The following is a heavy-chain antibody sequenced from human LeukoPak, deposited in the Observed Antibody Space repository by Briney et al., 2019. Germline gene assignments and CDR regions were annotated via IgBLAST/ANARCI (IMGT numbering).Heavy chain of an antibody. CDR2: IKQDGSEK. CDR3: ARASDPWLQLT. CDR1: GFTFSNYW. J-gene: IGHJ5*02. D-gene: IGHD5-24*01. V-gene: IGHV3-7*05. Sequence: GGSLRLSCAASGFTFSNYWMIWVRQAPGKGLEWVGNIKQDGSEKRYADSVRGRFSISRDNAQTSLYLQMNSLRAEDTAVYYCARASDPWLQLTWGQGTLVTVTS.